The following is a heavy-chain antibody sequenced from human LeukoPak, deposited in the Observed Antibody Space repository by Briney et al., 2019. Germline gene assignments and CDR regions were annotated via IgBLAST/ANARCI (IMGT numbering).Heavy chain of an antibody. Sequence: SVKVSCKASGGTFSSYAISWVRQAPGQGLEWMGGIIPIFGTANYAQKFQGRVTITADKSASTAYMELSSLRSEDMAVYYCARDGNANPFDYSNQRGYYYYYMDVWGKGTTVTVSS. J-gene: IGHJ6*03. CDR2: IIPIFGTA. D-gene: IGHD4-11*01. CDR1: GGTFSSYA. V-gene: IGHV1-69*06. CDR3: ARDGNANPFDYSNQRGYYYYYMDV.